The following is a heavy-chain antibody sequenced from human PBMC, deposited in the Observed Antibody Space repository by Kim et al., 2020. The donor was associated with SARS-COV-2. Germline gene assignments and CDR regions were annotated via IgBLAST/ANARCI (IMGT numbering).Heavy chain of an antibody. Sequence: ASVKVSCKASGYTFTSYGISWVRQAPGQGLEWMGWISAYNGNTNYAQKLQGRVTMTTDTSTSTAYMELRSLRSDDTAVYYCARDLRADDYGDYELVNWFDPWGQGTLVAVSS. CDR2: ISAYNGNT. CDR3: ARDLRADDYGDYELVNWFDP. D-gene: IGHD4-17*01. V-gene: IGHV1-18*01. CDR1: GYTFTSYG. J-gene: IGHJ5*02.